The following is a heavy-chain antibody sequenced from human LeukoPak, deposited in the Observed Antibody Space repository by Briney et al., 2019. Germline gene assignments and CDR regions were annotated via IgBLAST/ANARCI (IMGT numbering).Heavy chain of an antibody. J-gene: IGHJ3*02. CDR2: INHSGST. CDR3: ARSYDSSGYYYLGAFDI. D-gene: IGHD3-22*01. Sequence: SETLSLTCAVYGGSFSGYYWSWIRQPPGKGLEWIGEINHSGSTNYNPSLKSRVTISVDTSKNQFSLKLSSVTAADTAVYYCARSYDSSGYYYLGAFDIWGQGTMVTVSS. V-gene: IGHV4-34*01. CDR1: GGSFSGYY.